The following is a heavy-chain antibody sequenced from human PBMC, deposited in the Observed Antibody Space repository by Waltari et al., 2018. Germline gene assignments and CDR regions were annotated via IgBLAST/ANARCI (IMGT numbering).Heavy chain of an antibody. Sequence: QVQLQQWGAGLLKPSETLSLTCAVYGGSFSGYYWSGIRQPPGKGLEWIGEINHSGSTNYNPSLKSRVTISVDTSKNQFSLKLSSVTAADTAVYYCARGLAVQRGFDPWGQGTLVTVSS. CDR3: ARGLAVQRGFDP. J-gene: IGHJ5*02. D-gene: IGHD6-6*01. CDR1: GGSFSGYY. V-gene: IGHV4-34*01. CDR2: INHSGST.